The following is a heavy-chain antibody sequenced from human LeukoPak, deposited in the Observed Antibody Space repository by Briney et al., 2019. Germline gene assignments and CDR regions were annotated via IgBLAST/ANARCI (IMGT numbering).Heavy chain of an antibody. V-gene: IGHV1-2*02. CDR3: ARDGGQVAAGSFLGY. CDR2: INPNSGGT. Sequence: ASVKVSCKASGYTFTGYYMHWVRQAPGQGLEWMGWINPNSGGTNYAQKFQGRVTMTRDTSISTAYMELSRLRSDDTAVYYCARDGGQVAAGSFLGYWGQGTLVTVSS. CDR1: GYTFTGYY. J-gene: IGHJ4*02. D-gene: IGHD6-13*01.